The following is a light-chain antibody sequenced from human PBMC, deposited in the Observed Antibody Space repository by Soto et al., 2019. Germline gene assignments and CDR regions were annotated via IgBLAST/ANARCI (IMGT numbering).Light chain of an antibody. V-gene: IGKV3-20*01. CDR2: GAS. CDR3: QQYGRSPLMYT. J-gene: IGKJ2*01. Sequence: EIVLTQSPGTLSLSPGERATLSCRASQSITSKFLAWYQQKPGQAPRLLIYGASTRAAGVPDRFSGSGSGPDFTLTITRLEPEDFAVYYCQQYGRSPLMYTFGQGTKLGVK. CDR1: QSITSKF.